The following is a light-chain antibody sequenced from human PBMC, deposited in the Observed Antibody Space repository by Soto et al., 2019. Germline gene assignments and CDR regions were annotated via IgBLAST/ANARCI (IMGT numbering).Light chain of an antibody. Sequence: QSVLTQPSSVSGSPGQSIAISCPGTNGDVGGYDYVSWYQQHPDKAPKLMIYEVTKRPSWVSNRFSGSKSGNTASLTISGLQPEDEADYYCSSHTSGSTRVFGSGTKVTVL. CDR1: NGDVGGYDY. J-gene: IGLJ1*01. CDR2: EVT. CDR3: SSHTSGSTRV. V-gene: IGLV2-14*01.